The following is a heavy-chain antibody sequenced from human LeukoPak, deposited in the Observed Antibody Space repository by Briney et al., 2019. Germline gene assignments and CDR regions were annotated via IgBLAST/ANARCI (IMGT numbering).Heavy chain of an antibody. CDR2: ILTSGNT. D-gene: IGHD6-13*01. V-gene: IGHV4-4*07. CDR3: ARIQSRSSPFDY. Sequence: SETLSLTCTVSGGSINGYFWSWIRQPPGKGLEWIGRILTSGNTDYNPSLNSRVTISVDTSKNQFSLRLSSVTAADTAVYYCARIQSRSSPFDYWGQGTLVTVSS. CDR1: GGSINGYF. J-gene: IGHJ4*02.